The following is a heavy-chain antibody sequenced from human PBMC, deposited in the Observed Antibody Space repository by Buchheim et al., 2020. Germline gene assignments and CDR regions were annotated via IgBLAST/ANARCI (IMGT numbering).Heavy chain of an antibody. CDR1: GFTFRSEA. J-gene: IGHJ4*02. Sequence: QLVESGGGLVQPGGSLRLSCAASGFTFRSEAMDWVRQAPGKGPEWLSFITRNSDTIWYADSVRGRFTVSRDNAKNSLFLQMNSLSDEDTAVYYCARGKDYAFDHWGQGT. CDR3: ARGKDYAFDH. CDR2: ITRNSDTI. V-gene: IGHV3-48*02. D-gene: IGHD4-17*01.